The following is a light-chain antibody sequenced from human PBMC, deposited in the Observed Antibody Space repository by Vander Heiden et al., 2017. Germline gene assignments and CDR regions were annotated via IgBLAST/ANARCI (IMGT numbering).Light chain of an antibody. CDR3: RQYGSSPLP. J-gene: IGKJ4*01. Sequence: EIVSTHSPRTLSLSPGELATLSFRATQRGSSTYLAGYQQKPGQAPRLPIYGASSRPTGIPERFSGSGYGTDLPLTITRLEPEVLAVYYCRQYGSSPLPFGEGTKVEIK. CDR1: QRGSSTY. CDR2: GAS. V-gene: IGKV3-20*01.